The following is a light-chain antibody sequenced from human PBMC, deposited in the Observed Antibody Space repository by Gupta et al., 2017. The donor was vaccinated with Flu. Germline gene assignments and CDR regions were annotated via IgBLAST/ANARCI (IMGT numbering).Light chain of an antibody. CDR3: YSKAKSGNQMV. CDR1: ALPKKY. CDR2: EDR. J-gene: IGLJ3*02. V-gene: IGLV3-10*01. Sequence: SSELPQPPSVSVSPGQTARITCSGDALPKKYAYWYQQKSGQAPVLIIYEDRKRPSGIPERFSGSSSGTTATLTISGAQVEDEAYYYCYSKAKSGNQMVFGGGTKLTVL.